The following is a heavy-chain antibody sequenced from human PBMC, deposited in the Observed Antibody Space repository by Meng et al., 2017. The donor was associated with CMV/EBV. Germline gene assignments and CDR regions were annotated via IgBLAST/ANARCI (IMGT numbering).Heavy chain of an antibody. CDR1: FSNYA. Sequence: FSNYAIHWFRQAPGRGLEWVAVVSYDGGITYYTDSVKGRFTISRDNSKNPMYLQMNSLRPEDTAVYYCAREGEITIIGYPTFTFDYWGLGTLVTVSS. D-gene: IGHD3-22*01. J-gene: IGHJ4*02. V-gene: IGHV3-30-3*01. CDR3: AREGEITIIGYPTFTFDY. CDR2: VSYDGGIT.